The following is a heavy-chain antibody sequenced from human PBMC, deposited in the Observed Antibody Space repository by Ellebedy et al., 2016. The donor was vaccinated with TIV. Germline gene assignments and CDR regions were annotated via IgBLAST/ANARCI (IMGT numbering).Heavy chain of an antibody. D-gene: IGHD6-25*01. V-gene: IGHV3-23*01. CDR2: IRDNGDTT. CDR3: ARAGIGAATFDY. J-gene: IGHJ4*02. CDR1: GFTFSTYA. Sequence: PGGSLRLSCAASGFTFSTYAMSWVRQAPGKGLEWVSGIRDNGDTTYYADSVKGRFTISRDNSKNTLYVQMNNLRAEDTAVYYCARAGIGAATFDYWGQGTLVTVSS.